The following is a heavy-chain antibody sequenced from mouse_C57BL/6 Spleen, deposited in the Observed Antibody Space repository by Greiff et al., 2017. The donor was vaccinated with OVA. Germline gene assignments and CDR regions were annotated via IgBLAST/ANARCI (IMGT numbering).Heavy chain of an antibody. D-gene: IGHD2-5*01. CDR3: ARGRSNYWYFDV. J-gene: IGHJ1*03. V-gene: IGHV5-15*01. Sequence: EVQLVESGGGLVQPGGSLKLSCAASGFTFSDYGMAWVRQAPRKGPGWVAFISNLAYSIYYADTVTGRFTISRENAKNTLYLEMSSLRSEDTAMYYCARGRSNYWYFDVWGTGTMVTVSS. CDR2: ISNLAYSI. CDR1: GFTFSDYG.